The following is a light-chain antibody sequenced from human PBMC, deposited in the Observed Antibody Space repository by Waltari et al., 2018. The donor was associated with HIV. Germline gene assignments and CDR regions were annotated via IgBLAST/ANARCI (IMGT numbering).Light chain of an antibody. CDR1: GSNLANNY. CDR3: GTWDSSLNAGV. CDR2: DND. V-gene: IGLV1-51*01. Sequence: QSMLTQPPSVSAAPGQKVTISCSGTGSNLANNYVSWYQHLPGAPPKLVIYDNDNRPSGIPDRFSGSKYGGAATLVITGLQTGDEGDYYCGTWDSSLNAGVFGGGTKLTVL. J-gene: IGLJ3*02.